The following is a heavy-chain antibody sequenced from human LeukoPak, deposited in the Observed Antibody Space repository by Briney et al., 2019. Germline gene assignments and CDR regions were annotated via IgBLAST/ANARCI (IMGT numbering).Heavy chain of an antibody. D-gene: IGHD2-2*01. CDR3: ARTYCSRTTCPWYFDL. CDR1: GGTVNDYA. V-gene: IGHV1-69*06. Sequence: PKASVKVSCKASGGTVNDYAITWVRQAPGQGLEWMGGIIPIFGTPNYAQKFQGRVTITADKFTTTAYMELSSLRSDDTAVYFCARTYCSRTTCPWYFDLWGRGTLVTVSS. CDR2: IIPIFGTP. J-gene: IGHJ2*01.